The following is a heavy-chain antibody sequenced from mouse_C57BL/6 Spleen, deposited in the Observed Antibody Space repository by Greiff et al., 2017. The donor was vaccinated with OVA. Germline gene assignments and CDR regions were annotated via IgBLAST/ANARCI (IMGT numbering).Heavy chain of an antibody. Sequence: QVQLKQSGAELVKPGASVKISCKASGYAFSSYWMTWVKPRPGKGLEWIGQIYPGDGDTNYNGKFKGKATLTADKSSSTAYMQLSSLTSEDSAVYFCARDYYGSSYDYWYFDVWGTGTTVTVSS. V-gene: IGHV1-80*01. D-gene: IGHD1-1*01. CDR1: GYAFSSYW. CDR3: ARDYYGSSYDYWYFDV. J-gene: IGHJ1*03. CDR2: IYPGDGDT.